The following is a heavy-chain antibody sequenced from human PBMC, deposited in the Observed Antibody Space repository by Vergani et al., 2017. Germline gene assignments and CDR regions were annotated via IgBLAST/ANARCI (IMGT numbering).Heavy chain of an antibody. J-gene: IGHJ6*02. CDR2: IYHSGST. D-gene: IGHD3-9*01. CDR1: GGSISSSNW. CDR3: ARALKLRYSPFGDYYYYGMDV. V-gene: IGHV4-4*03. Sequence: QVQLQESGPGLVKPPGTLSLTCAVSGGSISSSNWWSWVRQPPGKGLQWIGEIYHSGSTNYNPSLKSRVTISVDKSKNQFSLKLSSVTAADTAVYYCARALKLRYSPFGDYYYYGMDVLGQGTTVTVSS.